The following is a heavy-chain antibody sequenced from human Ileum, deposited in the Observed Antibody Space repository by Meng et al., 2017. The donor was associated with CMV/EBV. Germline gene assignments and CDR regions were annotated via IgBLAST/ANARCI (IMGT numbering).Heavy chain of an antibody. D-gene: IGHD2-2*01. V-gene: IGHV1-18*01. CDR3: ARGRHCSSTSCYGDY. CDR1: GYTFTSYG. J-gene: IGHJ4*02. Sequence: ASVKVSCKASGYTFTSYGISWVRQAPGQGLEWMGWISAYNGKTNYAQKLQGRVTMTTDTSTSTAYMELRSLRSDDTAVYYCARGRHCSSTSCYGDYWGQGTLVTGSS. CDR2: ISAYNGKT.